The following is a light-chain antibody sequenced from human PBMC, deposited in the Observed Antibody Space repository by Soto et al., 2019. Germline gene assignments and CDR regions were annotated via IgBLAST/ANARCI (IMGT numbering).Light chain of an antibody. CDR1: QSVSSSY. CDR3: QQYGNSPPNT. V-gene: IGKV3-20*01. CDR2: GAS. Sequence: EIVLTQSPGTLSLSPGERATLSCRASQSVSSSYLAWYQQKPGQAPRLLIYGASSRATGIPDRFSGSGSGTYFTLTISRLEPDDVAVYFCQQYGNSPPNTFGQGTKVEIK. J-gene: IGKJ2*01.